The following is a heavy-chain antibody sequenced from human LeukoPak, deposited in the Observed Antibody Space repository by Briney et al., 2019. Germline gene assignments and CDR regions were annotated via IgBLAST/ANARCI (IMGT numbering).Heavy chain of an antibody. J-gene: IGHJ4*02. V-gene: IGHV3-64*01. D-gene: IGHD6-6*01. Sequence: AGGSLRLSCAASGFTFSSYAMHWVRQAPGKGLEYVSAISSNGGSTYYANSVKGRFTISRDNSKNTLYLQMGSLRAEDMAVYYCARWGQLAFDYWGQGTLVTVSS. CDR1: GFTFSSYA. CDR3: ARWGQLAFDY. CDR2: ISSNGGST.